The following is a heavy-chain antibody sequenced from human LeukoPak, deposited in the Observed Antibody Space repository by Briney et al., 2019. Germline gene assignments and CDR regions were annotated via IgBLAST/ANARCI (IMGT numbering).Heavy chain of an antibody. J-gene: IGHJ4*02. V-gene: IGHV3-7*03. D-gene: IGHD6-13*01. CDR1: GFTFSSYW. CDR2: INQDGSEN. Sequence: GGSLRLSCAASGFTFSSYWMSWVRQSPGKGLEWVANINQDGSENHYVDSVEGRFTISRDNAKNSLYLQMNSLGAEDTALYYCAKVTAAGFVDYWGQGTLVTASS. CDR3: AKVTAAGFVDY.